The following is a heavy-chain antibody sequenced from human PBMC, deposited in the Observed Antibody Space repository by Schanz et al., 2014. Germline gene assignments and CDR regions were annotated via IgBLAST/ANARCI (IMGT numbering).Heavy chain of an antibody. J-gene: IGHJ4*02. V-gene: IGHV3-33*01. CDR2: IWYDGSNK. Sequence: VQLVESGGGVVQPGRSLRLSCAASGFTFSSYGMHWVRQAPGKGLEWVAVIWYDGSNKYYADSVKGRFTISRDNSKNTLFLQMNSLRAEDTAVYYCARDRTTESCYSAGPPIDYWGQGTLLTVSS. CDR1: GFTFSSYG. D-gene: IGHD2-15*01. CDR3: ARDRTTESCYSAGPPIDY.